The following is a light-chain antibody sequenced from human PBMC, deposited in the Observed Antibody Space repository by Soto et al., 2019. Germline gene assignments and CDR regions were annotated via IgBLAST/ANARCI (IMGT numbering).Light chain of an antibody. CDR2: EVN. CDR3: ISFTTSSTLV. V-gene: IGLV2-14*01. J-gene: IGLJ3*02. CDR1: SSDIGTYNY. Sequence: QSVLTQPASVSGSPGQSITISCTGTSSDIGTYNYVSWYQQHPGEAPKHMISEVNNRPSGVSNRFSGSKSDNTASLSISGLHAEDEADYYCISFTTSSTLVFGGGTKLTVL.